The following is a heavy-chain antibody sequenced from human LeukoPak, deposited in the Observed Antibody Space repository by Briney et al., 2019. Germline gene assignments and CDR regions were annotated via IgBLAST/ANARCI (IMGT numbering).Heavy chain of an antibody. Sequence: GSLRLSCAASGFSFRNYAMNWVRQPPGKGLEWIGEINHSGSTNYNPSLKSRVTISVDTSKNQFSLKLSSVAAADTAVYYCARSNLNPYGMDVWGQGTTVTVSS. J-gene: IGHJ6*02. CDR1: GFSFRNYA. CDR3: ARSNLNPYGMDV. CDR2: INHSGST. V-gene: IGHV4-34*01.